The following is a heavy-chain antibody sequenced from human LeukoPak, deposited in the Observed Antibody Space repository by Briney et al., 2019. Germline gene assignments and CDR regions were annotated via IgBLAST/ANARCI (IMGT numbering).Heavy chain of an antibody. J-gene: IGHJ6*03. CDR2: INAYNGDT. D-gene: IGHD2-2*01. Sequence: ASVKVSCKASGYTFTNYGVSWVRQAPGQGLEWMGWINAYNGDTHYAQNLQGRLTMTADTSTSMAFMELRSLRPDDTAVYFCARWGLVAPGTYYYYYMDVWGRGTTVTVSS. CDR3: ARWGLVAPGTYYYYYMDV. V-gene: IGHV1-18*01. CDR1: GYTFTNYG.